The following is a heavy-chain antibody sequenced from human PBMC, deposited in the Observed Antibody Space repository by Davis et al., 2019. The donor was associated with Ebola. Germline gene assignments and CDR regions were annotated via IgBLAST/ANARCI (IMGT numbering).Heavy chain of an antibody. CDR3: ARGGDGYNDAFDI. CDR2: ITPFNGNT. D-gene: IGHD5-24*01. J-gene: IGHJ3*02. Sequence: SVKVSCKASGYTFTGYYMHWVRQAPGQGLEWMGWITPFNGNTNYAQKFQDRVTITRDRSMSTAYMELSSLRSEDTAMYYCARGGDGYNDAFDIWGQGTMVTVSS. V-gene: IGHV1-45*02. CDR1: GYTFTGYY.